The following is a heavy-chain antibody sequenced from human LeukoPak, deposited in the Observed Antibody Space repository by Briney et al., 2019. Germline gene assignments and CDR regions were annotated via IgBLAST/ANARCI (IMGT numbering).Heavy chain of an antibody. V-gene: IGHV1-46*01. CDR3: AGDQAYYYDSSGYCFDY. CDR1: GYTFTSYY. J-gene: IGHJ4*02. CDR2: INPSGGST. Sequence: ASVKVSCKASGYTFTSYYVHWVRQAPGQGLEWMGIINPSGGSTSYAQKFQGRVTMTRDTSTSTVYMELSSLRSEDTAVYYCAGDQAYYYDSSGYCFDYWGQGTLVTVSS. D-gene: IGHD3-22*01.